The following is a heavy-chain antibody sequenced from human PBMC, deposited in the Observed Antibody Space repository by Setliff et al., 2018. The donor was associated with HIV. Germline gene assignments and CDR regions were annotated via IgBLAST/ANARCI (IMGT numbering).Heavy chain of an antibody. CDR3: ARDEGRATGSWWDQSASWYLDY. D-gene: IGHD6-13*01. Sequence: KASETLSLTCTVSGGSISSYYWSWIRQPAGKRLEFIGRISAAGTINYNPSLRSRVTLSVDTSENQFSLTVNSVTAADTAMYFCARDEGRATGSWWDQSASWYLDYWGHGILVTVS. CDR2: ISAAGTI. J-gene: IGHJ4*01. V-gene: IGHV4-4*07. CDR1: GGSISSYY.